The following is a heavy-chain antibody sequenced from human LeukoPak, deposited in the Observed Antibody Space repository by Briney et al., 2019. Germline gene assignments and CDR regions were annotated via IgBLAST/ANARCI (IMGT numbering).Heavy chain of an antibody. D-gene: IGHD3-22*01. V-gene: IGHV4-59*08. CDR2: IYYSGST. J-gene: IGHJ5*02. Sequence: SETLSLTCTVSGGSISSYYWSWIRQPPGKGLEWIGYIYYSGSTNYNPSLKSRVTISVDTSKNQFSLKLSSVTAADTAVYYCARRAQGYYDSSGYLNWFDPWGQGTLVTVS. CDR3: ARRAQGYYDSSGYLNWFDP. CDR1: GGSISSYY.